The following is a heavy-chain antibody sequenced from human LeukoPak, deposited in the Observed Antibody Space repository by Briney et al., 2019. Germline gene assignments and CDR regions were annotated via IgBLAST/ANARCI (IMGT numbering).Heavy chain of an antibody. CDR3: AKDARRTDGWYFFDY. D-gene: IGHD6-19*01. Sequence: GGSLRLSCAASGFAFSNQAMGWVRQAPGKGLEWVSVISDSGSITYYADSVKGRFTISRDNSQNTLFLQMNSLRAEDTAVYYCAKDARRTDGWYFFDYWGQGTLVTVSS. CDR2: ISDSGSIT. J-gene: IGHJ4*02. V-gene: IGHV3-23*01. CDR1: GFAFSNQA.